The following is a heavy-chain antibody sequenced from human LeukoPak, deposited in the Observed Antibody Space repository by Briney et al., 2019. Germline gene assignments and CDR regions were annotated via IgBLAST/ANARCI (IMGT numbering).Heavy chain of an antibody. CDR2: VNPCSGIA. Sequence: ASVKVSCKASGYTFSDYYMHWVRQAPGQGPEWMGRVNPCSGIANYAQRFQGRVTMTRDTSISTAYMELSGLTSDDTALYYCARGNARSWYFLYWGQGTLVTVSS. D-gene: IGHD6-13*01. CDR1: GYTFSDYY. J-gene: IGHJ4*02. CDR3: ARGNARSWYFLY. V-gene: IGHV1-2*06.